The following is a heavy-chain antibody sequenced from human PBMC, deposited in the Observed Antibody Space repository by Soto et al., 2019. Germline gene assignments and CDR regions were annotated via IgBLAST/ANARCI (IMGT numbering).Heavy chain of an antibody. D-gene: IGHD2-15*01. CDR2: MNPNTANT. V-gene: IGHV1-8*02. J-gene: IGHJ4*02. CDR1: GYTFISYD. Sequence: QVQLVQSGAEVAKPGASVKVSCKTFGYTFISYDINWVRQAPGQGLEWIGWMNPNTANTGFAQKFQGRVTMTRDIPASTAYVELSGLRSEDTAVYYCARWGQNAAAGPKFDYWGQGTLVTVSS. CDR3: ARWGQNAAAGPKFDY.